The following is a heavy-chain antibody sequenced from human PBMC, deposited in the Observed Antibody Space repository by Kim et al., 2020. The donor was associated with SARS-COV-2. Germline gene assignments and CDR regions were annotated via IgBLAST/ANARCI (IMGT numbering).Heavy chain of an antibody. Sequence: ASVKVSCKASGYTFTSYAMNWVRQAPGQGLEWMGWINTNTGNPTYAQGFTGLFVFSLDTSVSTAYLQISSLKAEDTAVYYCARDGRDTIFGVVINYYYGMDVWGQGTTVTVSS. V-gene: IGHV7-4-1*02. D-gene: IGHD3-3*01. CDR1: GYTFTSYA. CDR3: ARDGRDTIFGVVINYYYGMDV. CDR2: INTNTGNP. J-gene: IGHJ6*02.